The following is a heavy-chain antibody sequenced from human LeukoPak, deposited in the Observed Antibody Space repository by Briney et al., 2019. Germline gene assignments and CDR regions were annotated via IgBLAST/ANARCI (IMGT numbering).Heavy chain of an antibody. V-gene: IGHV5-51*01. J-gene: IGHJ3*02. CDR1: GYRFTDYW. CDR3: ARSRLIVRNDAFDI. D-gene: IGHD3-22*01. Sequence: GESLKISCKGSGYRFTDYWIGWVRQMPGKGLEWMGMIYPGDSDTRYSPSFKGQVTISADKSITTASLQWSSLKASDTAMYFCARSRLIVRNDAFDIWGQGTMVTVSS. CDR2: IYPGDSDT.